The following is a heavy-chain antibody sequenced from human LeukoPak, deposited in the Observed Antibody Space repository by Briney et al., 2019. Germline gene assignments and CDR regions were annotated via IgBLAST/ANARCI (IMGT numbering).Heavy chain of an antibody. CDR1: GFTFSSYG. V-gene: IGHV3-30*19. Sequence: PGRSLRLSCAASGFTFSSYGMHWVRQAPGKGLEWVAVISYDGSNKYYADSVKGRFTISRDNSKNTLYLQMNSLRAEDTAVYYCARARRGYRNYYYYGMDVWGQGTTVTVSS. D-gene: IGHD5-18*01. CDR2: ISYDGSNK. J-gene: IGHJ6*02. CDR3: ARARRGYRNYYYYGMDV.